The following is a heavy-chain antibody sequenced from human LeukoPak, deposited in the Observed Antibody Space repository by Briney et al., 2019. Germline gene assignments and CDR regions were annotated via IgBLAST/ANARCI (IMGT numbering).Heavy chain of an antibody. CDR2: IRYDGSNK. CDR1: GFTFSSYG. CDR3: ASELVAHRWTVAGTGGCFDY. D-gene: IGHD6-19*01. Sequence: PGGSLRLSCAASGFTFSSYGMHWVRQAPGKGLEWVAFIRYDGSNKYYADSVKGRFTISRDNSKNTLYLQMNSLRAEDTAVYYCASELVAHRWTVAGTGGCFDYWGQGTLATVSS. J-gene: IGHJ4*02. V-gene: IGHV3-30*02.